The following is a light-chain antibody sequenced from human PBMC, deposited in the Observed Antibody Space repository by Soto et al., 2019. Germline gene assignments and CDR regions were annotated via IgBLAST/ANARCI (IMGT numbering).Light chain of an antibody. CDR1: QSMSNYY. CDR2: ATN. CDR3: QQYGTSPFT. J-gene: IGKJ3*01. V-gene: IGKV3-20*01. Sequence: EIVLTQSPGTLSLSPGERATLSCRASQSMSNYYLAWYRQRPGQAPRLLIYATNNRATGIPDRFSGSGSGTDFTLPISRLESDDFAVYYCQQYGTSPFTFGHRTKVEI.